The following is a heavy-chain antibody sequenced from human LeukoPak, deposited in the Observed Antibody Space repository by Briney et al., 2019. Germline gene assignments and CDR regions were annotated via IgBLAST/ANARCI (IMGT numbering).Heavy chain of an antibody. CDR3: ATLPNDIVGATTPVSFDY. Sequence: ASVKVTCKVSGYTLTELSMRWVGQALAKGLVGRGGFVHEDGETIYAQKFQGRVTMTEDTSTDTAYMELSSLRSEDTAVYYCATLPNDIVGATTPVSFDYWGQGTMVTVSS. D-gene: IGHD1-26*01. J-gene: IGHJ4*02. CDR1: GYTLTELS. V-gene: IGHV1-24*01. CDR2: FVHEDGET.